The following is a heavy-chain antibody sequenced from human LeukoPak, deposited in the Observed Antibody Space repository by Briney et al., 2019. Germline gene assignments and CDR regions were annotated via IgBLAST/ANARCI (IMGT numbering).Heavy chain of an antibody. Sequence: SETLSLTCAVYIDSFTNYYWGWIRQPPGKGLEWIGSIYYSGSTYYNPSLKSRVTISVDTSKNQFSLKLSSVTAADTAVYYCARDRYCSGGSCYMEPIDYWGQGTLVTVSS. J-gene: IGHJ4*02. D-gene: IGHD2-15*01. CDR1: IDSFTNYY. V-gene: IGHV4-39*07. CDR3: ARDRYCSGGSCYMEPIDY. CDR2: IYYSGST.